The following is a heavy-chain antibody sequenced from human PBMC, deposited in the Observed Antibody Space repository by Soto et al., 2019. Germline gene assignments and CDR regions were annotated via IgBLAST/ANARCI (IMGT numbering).Heavy chain of an antibody. CDR2: IIPILGIA. Sequence: SVKVSCKASGGTFSSYTISWVRQAPGQGLEWMGRIIPILGIANYAQKFQGRVTITADKSTSTAYMELSSLRSEDTAVYYCARESEYYDILTGYSKDPYYYYGMDVWGQGTTVTVSS. CDR3: ARESEYYDILTGYSKDPYYYYGMDV. CDR1: GGTFSSYT. V-gene: IGHV1-69*04. D-gene: IGHD3-9*01. J-gene: IGHJ6*02.